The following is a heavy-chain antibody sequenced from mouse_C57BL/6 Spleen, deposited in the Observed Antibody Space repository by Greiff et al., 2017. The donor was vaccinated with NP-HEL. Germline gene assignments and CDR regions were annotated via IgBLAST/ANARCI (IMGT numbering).Heavy chain of an antibody. D-gene: IGHD1-1*02. CDR3: AIEGSPAWYAY. V-gene: IGHV1-26*01. J-gene: IGHJ3*01. CDR1: GYTFTDYY. Sequence: EVQLQQSGPELVKPGASVKISCKASGYTFTDYYMNWVKQSQGKSLEWIGDINPNNGGTSYKQKFKGKATLTVDKSSSTVYMELRSLTSVDSAVDYCAIEGSPAWYAYWGQGTLVTVSA. CDR2: INPNNGGT.